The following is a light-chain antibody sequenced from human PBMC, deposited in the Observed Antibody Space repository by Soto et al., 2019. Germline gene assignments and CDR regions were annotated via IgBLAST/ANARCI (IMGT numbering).Light chain of an antibody. CDR2: DVS. J-gene: IGLJ2*01. CDR3: SSYTSSSTLGVV. CDR1: SSDVGGYNY. Sequence: QSVLTQPASVSGSPGQSITISCTGTSSDVGGYNYVSWYQQHPGKAPKLMIYDVSNRPSGVSNRFSGSTSGNTASLTISGLQAEDEADYYCSSYTSSSTLGVVFGGGTKLTVL. V-gene: IGLV2-14*01.